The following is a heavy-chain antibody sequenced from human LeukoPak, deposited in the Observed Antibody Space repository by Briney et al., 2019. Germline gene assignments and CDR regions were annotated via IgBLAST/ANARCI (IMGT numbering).Heavy chain of an antibody. CDR1: GGSFSGYY. CDR2: INHSGST. CDR3: ARGAKIVVVKSEDAFDI. J-gene: IGHJ3*02. D-gene: IGHD3-22*01. Sequence: SETLSLTCAVYGGSFSGYYWSWIRQPPGKGLEWIGEINHSGSTNYNPSLKSRVTISVDTSKNQFSLKLSSVTAADTAVYYCARGAKIVVVKSEDAFDIWGQGAMVTVSS. V-gene: IGHV4-34*01.